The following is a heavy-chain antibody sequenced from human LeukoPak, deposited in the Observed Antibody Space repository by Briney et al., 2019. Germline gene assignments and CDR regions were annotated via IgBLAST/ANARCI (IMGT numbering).Heavy chain of an antibody. CDR1: GFTFSSYA. D-gene: IGHD1-1*01. V-gene: IGHV3-23*01. CDR3: AKDGTAGWEYYFDY. CDR2: ISGSGGST. Sequence: PGGSLRLSCAASGFTFSSYAVSWVRQAPGKGLEWVSAISGSGGSTYYADSVKGRFTISRDNSKNTLYLQMNSLRAEDTAVYYCAKDGTAGWEYYFDYWGQGTLVTVSS. J-gene: IGHJ4*02.